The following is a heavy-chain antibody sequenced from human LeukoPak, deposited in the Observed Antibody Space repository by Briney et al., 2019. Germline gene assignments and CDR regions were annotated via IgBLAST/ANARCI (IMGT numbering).Heavy chain of an antibody. D-gene: IGHD3-3*01. CDR1: GYTFTSYG. Sequence: ASVKVSCKASGYTFTSYGISWVRQAPGQGLEWTGWISAYNGNTNYAQKLQGRVTMTTDTSTSTAHMELRSLRSDDTAVYYCARSGLLPAGGSFFDYWGQGTLVTVSS. V-gene: IGHV1-18*01. CDR3: ARSGLLPAGGSFFDY. CDR2: ISAYNGNT. J-gene: IGHJ4*02.